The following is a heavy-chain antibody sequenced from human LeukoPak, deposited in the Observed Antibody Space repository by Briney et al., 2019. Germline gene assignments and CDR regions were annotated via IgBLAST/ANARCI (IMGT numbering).Heavy chain of an antibody. J-gene: IGHJ4*02. CDR3: AREGNDYYYDQ. CDR2: ITGDCKYI. V-gene: IGHV3-21*01. CDR1: GFIFKTYT. Sequence: GGSLSLSCAASGFIFKTYTMTWVRQAPGKGLGWVSSITGDCKYITYADSVKGRFTISRDNAKNSLYLQVASLRGDDTATYHCAREGNDYYYDQWGQGTLVTVSP. D-gene: IGHD3-16*01.